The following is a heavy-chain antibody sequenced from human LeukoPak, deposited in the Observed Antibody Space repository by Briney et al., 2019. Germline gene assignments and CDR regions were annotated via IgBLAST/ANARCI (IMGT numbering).Heavy chain of an antibody. Sequence: ASVKVSCKASGYTFTTYGISWVRQAPRQGLEWTGWISTYNGNTVYAQNFQGRVTMTTDTSTSTAYMELRSLRSDDTAVYYCARVHSGYASLDYWGQGTLVTVSS. D-gene: IGHD5-12*01. V-gene: IGHV1-18*01. CDR1: GYTFTTYG. CDR2: ISTYNGNT. CDR3: ARVHSGYASLDY. J-gene: IGHJ4*02.